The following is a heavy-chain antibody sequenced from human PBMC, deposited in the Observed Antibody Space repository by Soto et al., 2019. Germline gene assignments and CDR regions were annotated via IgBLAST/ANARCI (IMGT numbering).Heavy chain of an antibody. CDR2: MNPNSGNT. J-gene: IGHJ2*01. Sequence: QVQLLQSGAEVKKPGTSVRVSCRASGYTFKDYDINWVRRAPGQGLEWMGWMNPNSGNTAYARKFHDRITMTRSDSARTAFMELSSLTPEYTAVYYCARRMTWSLWCFDLWGSGTQVTVSS. D-gene: IGHD3-3*01. CDR3: ARRMTWSLWCFDL. V-gene: IGHV1-8*01. CDR1: GYTFKDYD.